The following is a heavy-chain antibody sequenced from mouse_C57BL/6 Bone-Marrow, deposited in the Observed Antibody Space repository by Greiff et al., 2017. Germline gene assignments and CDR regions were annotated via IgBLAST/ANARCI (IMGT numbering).Heavy chain of an antibody. CDR2: INPNYGTT. CDR3: ARDTTVRGPYYFDY. Sequence: EVQLVESGPELVKPGASVKLSCKASGYSFTDYNMNWVKQSNGKSLEWIGVINPNYGTTSYNQQFKGKATLTVDQSSSTAYMQLNSLTSEDSAVYYCARDTTVRGPYYFDYWGQGTTLTVTA. V-gene: IGHV1-39*01. D-gene: IGHD2-5*01. CDR1: GYSFTDYN. J-gene: IGHJ2*01.